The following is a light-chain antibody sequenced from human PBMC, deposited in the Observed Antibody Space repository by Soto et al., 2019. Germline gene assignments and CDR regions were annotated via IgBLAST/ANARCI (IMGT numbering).Light chain of an antibody. Sequence: QSVLTQPPSASSTPGQTVTISCSGSTSNIGTFYVYGYQHLPGTAPKLLIYLGDQRASGVSDRFSGSKSGTSASLAINGLRSDDEADYYCAAWDDNLNAYVFGSGTKLTVL. CDR1: TSNIGTFY. CDR3: AAWDDNLNAYV. J-gene: IGLJ1*01. V-gene: IGLV1-47*02. CDR2: LGD.